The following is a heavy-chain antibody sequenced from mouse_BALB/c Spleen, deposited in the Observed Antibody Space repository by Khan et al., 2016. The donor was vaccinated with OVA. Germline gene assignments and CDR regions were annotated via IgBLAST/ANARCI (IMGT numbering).Heavy chain of an antibody. CDR2: INTYTGEP. CDR3: ARGLNYYGSWFAY. CDR1: GYTFTNYG. J-gene: IGHJ3*01. Sequence: QVQLKQSGPELKKPGETVKISCKASGYTFTNYGMNWVKQAPGKALKWMGWINTYTGEPTYADDFKGRFAFSLETSASTAYLQINNLKNEDIATYFCARGLNYYGSWFAYWGQGTLGTVSA. D-gene: IGHD1-1*01. V-gene: IGHV9-1*02.